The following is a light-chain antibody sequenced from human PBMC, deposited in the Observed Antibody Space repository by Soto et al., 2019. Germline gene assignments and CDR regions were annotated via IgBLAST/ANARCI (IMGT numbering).Light chain of an antibody. CDR2: GAS. CDR3: QQYSSSPPEFT. CDR1: QSVGSSY. V-gene: IGKV3-20*01. J-gene: IGKJ3*01. Sequence: EIVLTQSPGTLSVSPGERVTLSCRASQSVGSSYLAWYQQRPGQAPRLLIFGASYRATGIPDRFSGSGSGTDFTLTISRLEPEDCAVYYCQQYSSSPPEFTFGTGTKVDSK.